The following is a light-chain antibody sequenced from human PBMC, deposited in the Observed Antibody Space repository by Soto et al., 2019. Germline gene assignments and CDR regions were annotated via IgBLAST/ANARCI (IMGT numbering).Light chain of an antibody. CDR1: ENVFNNY. Sequence: EVVLTQSPGTLSLSPGERATLSSRASENVFNNYLAWYQQKPGQAPRLLIFGSSDRAAGIPDRFSGSGSGTDFTLTISRLEPEDFAVYYCQQYGSSPPYTFGQGTKLEIK. V-gene: IGKV3-20*01. CDR2: GSS. CDR3: QQYGSSPPYT. J-gene: IGKJ2*01.